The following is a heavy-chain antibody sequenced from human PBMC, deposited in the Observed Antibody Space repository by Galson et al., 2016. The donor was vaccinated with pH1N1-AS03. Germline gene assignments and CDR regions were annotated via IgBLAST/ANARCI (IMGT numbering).Heavy chain of an antibody. D-gene: IGHD2-2*01. CDR1: GYLFTNYW. Sequence: QSGAEVKQPGESLRISCKTSGYLFTNYWIGWVRQMPGKGLEWMGIFYPSGSDARYSPSFQGQVTFSADKSTATAYLQWSTLKAADTAIYYCARHASPTILSYHFDYWGRGTLVTVSS. CDR2: FYPSGSDA. V-gene: IGHV5-51*01. J-gene: IGHJ4*02. CDR3: ARHASPTILSYHFDY.